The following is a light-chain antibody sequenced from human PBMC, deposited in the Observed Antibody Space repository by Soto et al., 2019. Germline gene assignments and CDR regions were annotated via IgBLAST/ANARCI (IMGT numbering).Light chain of an antibody. J-gene: IGKJ1*01. CDR1: QGIRND. Sequence: IQMTQAPSSLSASVGGRVTITFRASQGIRNDLGWYQQRPGKAPKSVIYAASPLQPGVQSLFSGSGAGTDFTLTISSLQAEDFATASCLQHNTFPRTFRQGTKVDIK. CDR3: LQHNTFPRT. V-gene: IGKV1-17*01. CDR2: AAS.